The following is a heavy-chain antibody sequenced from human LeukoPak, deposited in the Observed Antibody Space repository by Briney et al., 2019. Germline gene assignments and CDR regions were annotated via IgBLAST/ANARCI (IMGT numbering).Heavy chain of an antibody. D-gene: IGHD3-10*01. V-gene: IGHV4-31*03. CDR2: IYYSGST. CDR1: GGSISSGGYY. CDR3: AGWGVIHY. Sequence: SQTLSLTCTVSGGSISSGGYYWSWMRQDPGKGLEWIGYIYYSGSTYFNPSLKSRVTIAVDTSKNQFSLKLSSVTAADTAVYYCAGWGVIHYWGQGTLVTVSS. J-gene: IGHJ4*02.